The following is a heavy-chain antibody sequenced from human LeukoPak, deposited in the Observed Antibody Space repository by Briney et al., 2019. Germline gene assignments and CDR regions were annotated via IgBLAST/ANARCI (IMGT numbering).Heavy chain of an antibody. J-gene: IGHJ4*02. CDR2: IYYSGGT. D-gene: IGHD6-19*01. CDR3: ARRAYSSGWYLFDY. CDR1: DGSISSYY. V-gene: IGHV4-59*01. Sequence: SETLSLTCTVSDGSISSYYWSWIRQPPGKGLEWIGYIYYSGGTNYNPSLRSRVTISVDTSKNQFSLKLNSMTAADTAVYYCARRAYSSGWYLFDYWGQGTLVTVSS.